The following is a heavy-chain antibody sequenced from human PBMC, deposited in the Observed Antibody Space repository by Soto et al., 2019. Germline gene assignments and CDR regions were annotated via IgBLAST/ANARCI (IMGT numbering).Heavy chain of an antibody. CDR2: INHSGST. J-gene: IGHJ3*02. CDR3: AEYCSGGSCQNHDAFDI. D-gene: IGHD2-15*01. Sequence: SETLSLTCAVYGGSFSGYYWSWIRQPPGKGLEWIGEINHSGSTNYNPSLKSRVTTSVDTSKNQFSLKLSSVTAADTAVYYCAEYCSGGSCQNHDAFDIWGQGTMVTVSS. CDR1: GGSFSGYY. V-gene: IGHV4-34*01.